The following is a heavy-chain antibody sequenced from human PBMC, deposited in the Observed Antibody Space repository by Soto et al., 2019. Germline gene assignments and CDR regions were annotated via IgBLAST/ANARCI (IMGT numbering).Heavy chain of an antibody. CDR3: ARDRSDIVVVGAATDRFDP. V-gene: IGHV1-18*01. Sequence: QVQLVQSGAEVKKPGASVKVSCKASGYTFTSYGISWVRQAPGQGLEWMGWISAYNGNTNYAQKLQGRVTMTTDTSTSTAYMEVRGLRSDDTAVYCCARDRSDIVVVGAATDRFDPWGQGTLVTVSS. CDR1: GYTFTSYG. CDR2: ISAYNGNT. J-gene: IGHJ5*02. D-gene: IGHD2-15*01.